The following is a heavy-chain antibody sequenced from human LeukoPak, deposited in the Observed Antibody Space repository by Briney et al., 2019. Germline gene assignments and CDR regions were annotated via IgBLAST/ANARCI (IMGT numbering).Heavy chain of an antibody. CDR2: LYYSGNT. Sequence: SETLSLTCTVSGGSISSSSYYWGWIRQPPGKGLEWIGSLYYSGNTSYNPSLKSRVTISVDTSKKQFSLKLSSVTAADTAVYYCARRAIFEVVTFDYWGQGTLVTVSS. D-gene: IGHD3-3*01. V-gene: IGHV4-39*01. CDR3: ARRAIFEVVTFDY. J-gene: IGHJ4*02. CDR1: GGSISSSSYY.